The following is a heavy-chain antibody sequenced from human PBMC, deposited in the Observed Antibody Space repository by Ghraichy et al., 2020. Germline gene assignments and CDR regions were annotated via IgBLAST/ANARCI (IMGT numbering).Heavy chain of an antibody. CDR2: IIPIFGTA. CDR1: GGTFSSYA. J-gene: IGHJ3*02. CDR3: ARDASMVRGVILSHHDAFDI. V-gene: IGHV1-69*13. Sequence: SVKVSCKASGGTFSSYAISWVRQAPGQGLEWMGGIIPIFGTANYAQKFQGRVTITADESTSTAYMELSSLRSEDTAVYYCARDASMVRGVILSHHDAFDIWGQGTMVTVSS. D-gene: IGHD3-10*01.